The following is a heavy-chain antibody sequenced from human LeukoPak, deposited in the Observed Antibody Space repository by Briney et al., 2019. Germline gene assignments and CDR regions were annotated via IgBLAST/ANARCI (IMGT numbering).Heavy chain of an antibody. CDR3: ASYVDTVRYDAFDV. Sequence: GGSLRLSCAASGFTFSSYAMHWVRQAPGKGLEYVSIITSNGGSTYYANSVKGRFAISRDNSRNTLFLQMNSLRAEDAAVYYCASYVDTVRYDAFDVWGQGTMVTVSS. J-gene: IGHJ3*01. V-gene: IGHV3-64*01. CDR2: ITSNGGST. CDR1: GFTFSSYA. D-gene: IGHD5-18*01.